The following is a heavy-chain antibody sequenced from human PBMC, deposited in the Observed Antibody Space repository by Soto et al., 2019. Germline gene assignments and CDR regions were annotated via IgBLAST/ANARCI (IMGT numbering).Heavy chain of an antibody. V-gene: IGHV4-59*08. J-gene: IGHJ4*02. Sequence: SETLSLTCTVSGGSISSYYWSWIRQPPGKGLEWIGYIYYSGSTNYNPSLKSRVTISVDTSKNQFSLKLSSVTAADTAVYYCARHRYSYGVYYFDYWGQGTLVTVSS. D-gene: IGHD5-18*01. CDR1: GGSISSYY. CDR3: ARHRYSYGVYYFDY. CDR2: IYYSGST.